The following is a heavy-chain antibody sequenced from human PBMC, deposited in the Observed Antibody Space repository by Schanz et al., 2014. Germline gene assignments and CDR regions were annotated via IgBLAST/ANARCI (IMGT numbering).Heavy chain of an antibody. V-gene: IGHV3-21*01. CDR3: SRGIVGGLDC. J-gene: IGHJ4*02. Sequence: VRVVESGGDLVLPGGSLILSCAASRLTFANEDIHWVRQAPGKGLEWVSVINSRNEVFSIDSVRGRFTIFRDNPKKSAYLQMNSLRADDTAVYYCSRGIVGGLDCWGQGTLVTVSS. CDR2: INSRNEV. CDR1: RLTFANED. D-gene: IGHD3-16*01.